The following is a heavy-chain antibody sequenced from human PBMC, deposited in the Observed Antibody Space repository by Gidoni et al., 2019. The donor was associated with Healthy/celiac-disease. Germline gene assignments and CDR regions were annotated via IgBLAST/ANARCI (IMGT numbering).Heavy chain of an antibody. Sequence: EVQLVQSGAEVKKPGESLKISCKGSGYSFTSYWIGWVRQMPGKGLEWMGIIYPGDSDTRYSPSFQGQFTISADKSISTAYLQWSSLKASDTAMYYCARHWVEYCSGGSCYWYYFDYWGQGTLVTVSS. D-gene: IGHD2-15*01. CDR3: ARHWVEYCSGGSCYWYYFDY. CDR1: GYSFTSYW. CDR2: IYPGDSDT. J-gene: IGHJ4*02. V-gene: IGHV5-51*01.